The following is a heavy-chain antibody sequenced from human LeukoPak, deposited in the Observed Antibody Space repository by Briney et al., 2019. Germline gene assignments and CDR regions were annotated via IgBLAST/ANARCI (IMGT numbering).Heavy chain of an antibody. Sequence: GGSLRLSCAASGFTFSSYSMNWVRQAPGKGLEWVGRIKSKTDGGTTDYAAPVKGRFTISRDDSKNTLYLQMNSLKTEDTAVYYCTTNDPLWFGENIWGQGTLVTVSS. J-gene: IGHJ4*02. CDR1: GFTFSSYS. CDR2: IKSKTDGGTT. V-gene: IGHV3-15*01. D-gene: IGHD3-10*01. CDR3: TTNDPLWFGENI.